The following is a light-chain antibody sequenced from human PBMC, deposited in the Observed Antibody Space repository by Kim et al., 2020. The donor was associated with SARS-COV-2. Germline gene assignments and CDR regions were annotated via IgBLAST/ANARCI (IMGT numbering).Light chain of an antibody. V-gene: IGKV3-15*01. J-gene: IGKJ5*01. Sequence: EIVMTQSPATLSVSPGERATLSCRASQSVSDNLAWYQQKPGQVPRLLIYGASTRATGIPARFSGSGSGTEFTLTISSLQSADFAVYYCQQYNSWPPITFGQGTRLEIK. CDR3: QQYNSWPPIT. CDR1: QSVSDN. CDR2: GAS.